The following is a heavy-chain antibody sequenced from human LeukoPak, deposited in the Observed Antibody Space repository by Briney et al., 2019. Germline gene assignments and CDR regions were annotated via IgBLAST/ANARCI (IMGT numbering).Heavy chain of an antibody. V-gene: IGHV3-66*01. CDR3: ARDPQETLMVGFDY. CDR2: IDTGGST. Sequence: GGSLRLSCAASGFIVSTSYMNWVRQAPGKGLEWVSAIDTGGSTYYADSVKGRLTISRDNSKNTIYLQMNSLGAEDTAVYYCARDPQETLMVGFDYWGQGTLVTVSS. J-gene: IGHJ4*02. D-gene: IGHD1-26*01. CDR1: GFIVSTSY.